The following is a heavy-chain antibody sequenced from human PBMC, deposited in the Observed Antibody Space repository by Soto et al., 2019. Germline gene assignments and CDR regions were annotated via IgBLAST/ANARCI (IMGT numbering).Heavy chain of an antibody. Sequence: QVQLVESGGGLVKPGGSLTLSCTASSFTLKDYYMTWIRQAPGKGLEWISYISNRGTYTHYADSVKGRFTISRDNAKNSVNLQMSSFSAEDTALYYCGRAAGSPFYNFDSWGQGTQVTVTS. J-gene: IGHJ4*02. CDR2: ISNRGTYT. CDR3: GRAAGSPFYNFDS. D-gene: IGHD6-25*01. V-gene: IGHV3-11*06. CDR1: SFTLKDYY.